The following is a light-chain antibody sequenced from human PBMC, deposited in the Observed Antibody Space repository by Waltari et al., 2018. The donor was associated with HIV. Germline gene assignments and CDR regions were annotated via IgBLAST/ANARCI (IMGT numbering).Light chain of an antibody. J-gene: IGKJ2*01. CDR2: GAS. Sequence: ELVMDSPLPTLSLPPGVRPTLSCRASQSVSSNLAWYQQKPGQAPRLLIYGASTRATGIPARFSGSGSGTEFTLTISSLQSEDFAVYYCQQYNNWPPYTFGQGTKLEIK. CDR1: QSVSSN. V-gene: IGKV3-15*01. CDR3: QQYNNWPPYT.